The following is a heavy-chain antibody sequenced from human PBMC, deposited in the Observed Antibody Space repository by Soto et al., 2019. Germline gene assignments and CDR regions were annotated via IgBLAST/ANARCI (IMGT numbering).Heavy chain of an antibody. D-gene: IGHD3-3*01. V-gene: IGHV4-30-4*01. CDR1: GGSISSGDYY. CDR2: IYYSGST. Sequence: QVQLQEPGPGLVKPSKTLSLTCTVSGGSISSGDYYWSWIRQPPGKGLEWIGYIYYSGSTYYNPSLKSRVTISVDTSKNQFSLKLSSVTAADTAVYYCARATIFGVVIFDYWGQGTLVTVSS. CDR3: ARATIFGVVIFDY. J-gene: IGHJ4*02.